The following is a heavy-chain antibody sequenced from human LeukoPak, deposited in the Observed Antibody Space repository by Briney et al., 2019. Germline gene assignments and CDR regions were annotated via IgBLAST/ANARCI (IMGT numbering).Heavy chain of an antibody. CDR2: MNPNSGNT. CDR3: ARDIVVVVAATPYYYYGMDV. Sequence: ASVKVSCKASGYTFTSYDINWVRQATGQGLEWMGWMNPNSGNTGYAQKFQGRVTITADKSTSTAYMELSSLRSEDTAVYYCARDIVVVVAATPYYYYGMDVWGQGTTVTVSS. CDR1: GYTFTSYD. V-gene: IGHV1-8*01. J-gene: IGHJ6*02. D-gene: IGHD2-15*01.